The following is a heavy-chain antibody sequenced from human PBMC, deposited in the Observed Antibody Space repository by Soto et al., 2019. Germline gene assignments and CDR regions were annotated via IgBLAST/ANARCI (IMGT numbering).Heavy chain of an antibody. CDR1: GFTFSSYG. Sequence: QVQLVESGGGVVQPGRSLRLSCAASGFTFSSYGMHWVRQAPGKGLEWVAVISYDGSNKYYADSVKGRFTISRDNSKNTLYLQMNSLRAEDTAVYYCAKDSRQTCYYYMDVWGKGTTVTVSS. V-gene: IGHV3-30*18. CDR3: AKDSRQTCYYYMDV. CDR2: ISYDGSNK. J-gene: IGHJ6*03.